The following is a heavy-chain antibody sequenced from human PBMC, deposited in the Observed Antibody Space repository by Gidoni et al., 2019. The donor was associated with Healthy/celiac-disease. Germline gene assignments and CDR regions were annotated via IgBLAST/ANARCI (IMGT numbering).Heavy chain of an antibody. CDR1: VCSIRSLRYY. V-gene: IGHV4-39*07. Sequence: QLQLQESGPGLVKPSETLSLTCPVSVCSIRSLRYYWGWIRQPPGTGLEWIGSIYYSGSTYYNPSRKSRVTISVDTAKNQFSLKLSSVTAADTAVYDCAREWFGELSWSQTTSGGWFDPWGQGTLVTVSS. D-gene: IGHD3-10*01. CDR3: AREWFGELSWSQTTSGGWFDP. CDR2: IYYSGST. J-gene: IGHJ5*02.